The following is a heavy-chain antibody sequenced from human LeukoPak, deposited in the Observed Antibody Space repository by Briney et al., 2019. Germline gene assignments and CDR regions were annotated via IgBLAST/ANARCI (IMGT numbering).Heavy chain of an antibody. D-gene: IGHD3-9*01. CDR3: ARVGYFDWLFRFDY. V-gene: IGHV3-7*04. Sequence: GGSLRLSCAASGFTFSSYWMSWVRQAPGKGLEWVANIKQDGSEKYYVDSVKGRFTISRDNAKNSLYLQMNSPRAEDTAVYYCARVGYFDWLFRFDYWGQGTLVTVSS. J-gene: IGHJ4*02. CDR2: IKQDGSEK. CDR1: GFTFSSYW.